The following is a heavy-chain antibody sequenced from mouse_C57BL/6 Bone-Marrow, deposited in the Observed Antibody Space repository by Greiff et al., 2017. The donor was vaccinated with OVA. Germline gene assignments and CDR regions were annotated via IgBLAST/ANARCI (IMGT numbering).Heavy chain of an antibody. CDR1: GFTFSDFY. J-gene: IGHJ1*03. CDR2: SRNKANDYTT. CDR3: ARDGYDWYFDV. Sequence: EVQLVESGGGLVQSGRSLRLSCATSGFTFSDFYMEWVRQAPGKGLEWIAASRNKANDYTTEYSASVKGRFIVSRDTSQSILYLQMNALRAEDTAIYYCARDGYDWYFDVWGTGTTVTVSS. D-gene: IGHD2-12*01. V-gene: IGHV7-1*01.